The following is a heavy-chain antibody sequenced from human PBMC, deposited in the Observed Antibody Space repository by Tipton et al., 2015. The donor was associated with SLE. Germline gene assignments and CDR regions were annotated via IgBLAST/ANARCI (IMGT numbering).Heavy chain of an antibody. V-gene: IGHV3-21*01. D-gene: IGHD1-26*01. Sequence: SLRLSCAASGFTFSSYSMNWVRQAPGKGLEWVSSISSSSSYIYYADSVKGRFTISRDNAKNSLYLQMNSLRAEDTAVYYCARGRVGGAFDIWGQGTMVTVSS. J-gene: IGHJ3*02. CDR3: ARGRVGGAFDI. CDR1: GFTFSSYS. CDR2: ISSSSSYI.